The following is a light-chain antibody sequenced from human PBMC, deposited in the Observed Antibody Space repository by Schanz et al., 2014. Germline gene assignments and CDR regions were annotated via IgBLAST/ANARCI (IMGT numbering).Light chain of an antibody. Sequence: EIVLTQSPGTLSLSPGERATLSCRASQSVPSNYLAWYQQKPGQAPRLLLFAASTRATGIPDRFSGSWSGTDFTLTISRLEPEDFAVYYCQQYGSSSVTFGQGTKVEIK. J-gene: IGKJ1*01. CDR1: QSVPSNY. CDR2: AAS. CDR3: QQYGSSSVT. V-gene: IGKV3-20*01.